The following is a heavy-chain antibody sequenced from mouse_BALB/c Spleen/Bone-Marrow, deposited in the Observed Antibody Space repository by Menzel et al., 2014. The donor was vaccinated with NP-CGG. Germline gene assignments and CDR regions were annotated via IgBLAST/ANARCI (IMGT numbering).Heavy chain of an antibody. CDR3: AGSGGYGNCLAWFAY. CDR2: IDPANGNT. CDR1: GFNIKDTY. J-gene: IGHJ3*01. D-gene: IGHD2-10*02. V-gene: IGHV14-3*02. Sequence: EVQLQRSGAELVKPGASVKLSCTASGFNIKDTYMHWVKQRPEQGLEWIGRIDPANGNTKYDPKFQGKATITADTSSNTGYVELGSGRCEDAAVYCCAGSGGYGNCLAWFAYWGEGTLVTVSA.